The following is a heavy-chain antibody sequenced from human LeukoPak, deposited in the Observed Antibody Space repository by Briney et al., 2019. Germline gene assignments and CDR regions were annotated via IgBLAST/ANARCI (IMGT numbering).Heavy chain of an antibody. CDR2: IYPGDSDT. CDR1: GCSFTSYW. D-gene: IGHD3-3*01. CDR3: AIFDFWSGSQFDY. V-gene: IGHV5-51*01. Sequence: GESLKISCKGSGCSFTSYWIGWVRQMPGKGLEWMGIIYPGDSDTRYSPSFQGQVTISADKSISTAYLQWSSLRASDTAMYYCAIFDFWSGSQFDYWGQGTLVTVSS. J-gene: IGHJ4*02.